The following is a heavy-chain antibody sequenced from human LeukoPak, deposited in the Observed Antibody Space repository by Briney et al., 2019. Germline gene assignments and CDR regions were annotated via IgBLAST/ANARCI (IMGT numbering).Heavy chain of an antibody. CDR1: GFTFNAFA. J-gene: IGHJ4*02. V-gene: IGHV3-33*01. D-gene: IGHD6-19*01. CDR2: IWYDGSNK. Sequence: AGTLRFSCVASGFTFNAFAMHWDRQAPGKGLEGVAVIWYDGSNKYYEDSVKGTFTISRDKAKAKMELEMNCLRAEDTAVYYCTRDMGSSGWVFFDSWGQGTLVTVSS. CDR3: TRDMGSSGWVFFDS.